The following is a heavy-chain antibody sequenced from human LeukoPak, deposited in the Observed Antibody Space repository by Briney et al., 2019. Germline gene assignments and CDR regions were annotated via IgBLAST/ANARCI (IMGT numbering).Heavy chain of an antibody. V-gene: IGHV4-59*01. J-gene: IGHJ4*02. D-gene: IGHD3-3*01. Sequence: ASETLSLTCTVSGDSISSYYWSWIRQPPGKGLEWIGYIYYSGSTNYNPSLKSRVTISVDTPKNQFSLKLSSVTAADTAVYYCAREDDFWSGYLDYWGQGTLVTVSS. CDR1: GDSISSYY. CDR2: IYYSGST. CDR3: AREDDFWSGYLDY.